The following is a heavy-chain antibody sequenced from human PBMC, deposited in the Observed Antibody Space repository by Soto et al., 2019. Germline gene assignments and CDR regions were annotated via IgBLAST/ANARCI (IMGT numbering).Heavy chain of an antibody. CDR3: FILYGAARRGFDY. D-gene: IGHD2-8*01. CDR2: IYPGDSDT. J-gene: IGHJ4*02. V-gene: IGHV5-51*01. Sequence: VESLKISCKGSGYTFTDYWIWWLLELPGKGLEWMGIIYPGDSDTRYSPSFQGHVTITVDKSTSTAYLQWSSLKAPDTAIYYCFILYGAARRGFDYWGPGTLVTVSS. CDR1: GYTFTDYW.